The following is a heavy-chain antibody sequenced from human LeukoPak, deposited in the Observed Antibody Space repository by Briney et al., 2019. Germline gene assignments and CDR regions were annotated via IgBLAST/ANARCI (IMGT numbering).Heavy chain of an antibody. V-gene: IGHV3-66*01. CDR3: ARGSPTDSSGYYYYVY. D-gene: IGHD3-22*01. J-gene: IGHJ4*02. CDR2: IYSGGST. Sequence: GGSLRLSCAASGFTVSSNYMSWVRQAPGKGLEWVSVIYSGGSTYYADSVKGRFTISRDNSKNTLYLQMNSLRAEDTAVYYCARGSPTDSSGYYYYVYWGQGTLVTVPS. CDR1: GFTVSSNY.